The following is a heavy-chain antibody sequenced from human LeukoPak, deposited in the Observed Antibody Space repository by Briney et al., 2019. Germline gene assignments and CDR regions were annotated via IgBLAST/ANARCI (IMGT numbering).Heavy chain of an antibody. CDR1: GDAITSDKYY. D-gene: IGHD2-8*01. CDR3: WSPYCTNSICSSSVVAP. Sequence: SETLSLTCTVSGDAITSDKYYWGWIRQPPGKGLEWIGNIHHSGSTYYSPSLKSRVTISVDTSKNQFSLRLNSVTAADTAIYYCWSPYCTNSICSSSVVAPGGRGTLVTVSS. J-gene: IGHJ5*02. CDR2: IHHSGST. V-gene: IGHV4-39*01.